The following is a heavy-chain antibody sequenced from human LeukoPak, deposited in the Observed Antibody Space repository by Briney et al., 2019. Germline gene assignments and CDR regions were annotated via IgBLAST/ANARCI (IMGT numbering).Heavy chain of an antibody. CDR1: GFTFSSYE. Sequence: GGSLRLSCAASGFTFSSYELNWVRQAPGKGLEWVSYISSSGSTIYYADSVKGRFTISRDNAKNSLYLQMNSLRAEDTAVYYCARDLGDHEGYWGQGTLVTVSS. D-gene: IGHD4-17*01. CDR3: ARDLGDHEGY. J-gene: IGHJ4*02. CDR2: ISSSGSTI. V-gene: IGHV3-48*03.